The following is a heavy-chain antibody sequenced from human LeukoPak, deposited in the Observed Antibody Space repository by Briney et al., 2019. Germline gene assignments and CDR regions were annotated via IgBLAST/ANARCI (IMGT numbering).Heavy chain of an antibody. D-gene: IGHD3-10*01. J-gene: IGHJ4*02. CDR3: ARKFLGSRGYYFDY. CDR1: GYTFSSYD. CDR2: MNPNSGNT. V-gene: IGHV1-8*01. Sequence: ASVKVSCKASGYTFSSYDINWVRQATGQGLEWMGWMNPNSGNTGYAQKFQGRVNMTRNTSTSTAYMELSSLRSEDTAVYYCARKFLGSRGYYFDYWGQGTLVTVSS.